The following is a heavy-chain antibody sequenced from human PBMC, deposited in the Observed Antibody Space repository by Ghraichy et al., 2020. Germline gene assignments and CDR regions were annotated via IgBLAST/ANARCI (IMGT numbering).Heavy chain of an antibody. CDR2: ISGGGGST. Sequence: GGSLRLSCAASGFTFSSYAMSWVRQAPGKGLEWVSGISGGGGSTYYADSVKGRFTIFRDNSKNTVYLQMNSLRAEDTAVYYCAKKDSGSYPLSYWGQGTLVTVSS. D-gene: IGHD3-10*01. V-gene: IGHV3-23*01. CDR3: AKKDSGSYPLSY. J-gene: IGHJ4*02. CDR1: GFTFSSYA.